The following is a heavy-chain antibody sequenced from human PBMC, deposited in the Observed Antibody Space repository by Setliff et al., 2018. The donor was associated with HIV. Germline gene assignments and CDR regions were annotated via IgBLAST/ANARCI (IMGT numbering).Heavy chain of an antibody. J-gene: IGHJ6*03. Sequence: SETLSLTCTVSGGSISGYYWSWIRQPPGKGLEWIGYIYYRGSTDYNPSLTSRAAIFVDTSKNQISLKLSSVTAADTAVYYCASLNGSESPYIYYYYMDVWGKGTTVTVSS. V-gene: IGHV4-59*08. CDR3: ASLNGSESPYIYYYYMDV. CDR2: IYYRGST. CDR1: GGSISGYY. D-gene: IGHD3-10*01.